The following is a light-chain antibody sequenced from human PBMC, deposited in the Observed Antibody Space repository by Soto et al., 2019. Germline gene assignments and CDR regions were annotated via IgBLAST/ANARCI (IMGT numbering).Light chain of an antibody. V-gene: IGKV2-30*02. CDR1: QSLIHSDGSTY. CDR2: EVS. Sequence: DVVMTQSPLSLPVTLGQPASISCTSSQSLIHSDGSTYLSWFQQRPGHSPRRLIYEVSDRDSGVPDRFSGSGSGTDFTLKISRVEAEDVGVDYCMQGTHWPWTFGQGTEVEIK. CDR3: MQGTHWPWT. J-gene: IGKJ1*01.